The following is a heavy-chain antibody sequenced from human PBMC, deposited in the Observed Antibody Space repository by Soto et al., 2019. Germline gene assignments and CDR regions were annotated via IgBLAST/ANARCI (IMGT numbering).Heavy chain of an antibody. CDR1: GFTFSSYE. CDR2: ISSSGSTI. D-gene: IGHD3-10*01. V-gene: IGHV3-48*03. Sequence: GGSLRLSCAASGFTFSSYEMNWVRQAPGKGLEWVSYISSSGSTIYYADSVKGRFTISRDNAKNSLYLQMNSLRAEDTAVYYCARAMVRGVYGMDVWGQGTTVTVS. J-gene: IGHJ6*02. CDR3: ARAMVRGVYGMDV.